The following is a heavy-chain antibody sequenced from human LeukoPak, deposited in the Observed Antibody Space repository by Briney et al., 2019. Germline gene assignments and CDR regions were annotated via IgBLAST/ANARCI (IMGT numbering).Heavy chain of an antibody. V-gene: IGHV1-58*02. CDR1: GFTFTSSA. CDR2: IVVGSGNT. Sequence: ASVKVSCKASGFTFTSSAMQWVRQARGQRLEWIGWIVVGSGNTNYAQKFQERVTIIRDMSTSTAYMELSSLRSEDTAVYYCAALIVGATGPVYWGQGTLVTVSS. D-gene: IGHD1-26*01. J-gene: IGHJ4*02. CDR3: AALIVGATGPVY.